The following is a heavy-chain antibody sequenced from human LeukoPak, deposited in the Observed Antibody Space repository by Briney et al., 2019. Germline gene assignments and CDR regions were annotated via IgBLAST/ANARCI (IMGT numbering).Heavy chain of an antibody. CDR3: ASPPTVTTISSYYYMDV. CDR2: IIPIFGTA. CDR1: GGTFSSYA. D-gene: IGHD4-11*01. V-gene: IGHV1-69*05. Sequence: SVKVSCKASGGTFSSYAISWVRQAPGQGLEWMGGIIPIFGTADYAQKFQGRVTITTDESTSTAYMELSSLRSEDTAVYYCASPPTVTTISSYYYMDVWGKGTTVTVSS. J-gene: IGHJ6*03.